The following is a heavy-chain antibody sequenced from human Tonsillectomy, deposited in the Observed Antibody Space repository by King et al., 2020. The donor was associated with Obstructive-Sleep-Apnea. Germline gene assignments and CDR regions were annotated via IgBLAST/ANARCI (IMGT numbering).Heavy chain of an antibody. J-gene: IGHJ2*01. CDR1: GFTFSNYG. V-gene: IGHV3-30*02. CDR3: ARGGSYWYFDL. D-gene: IGHD1-26*01. CDR2: IRDDESDK. Sequence: VQLVESGGGVVQPGGSLRLSCAASGFTFSNYGMHWVRQAPGKGLEWVAFIRDDESDKCYVDSVKGRFTISRDDSKNPLYLQMNILGPDDTAVYYCARGGSYWYFDLWGRGTLVTVSS.